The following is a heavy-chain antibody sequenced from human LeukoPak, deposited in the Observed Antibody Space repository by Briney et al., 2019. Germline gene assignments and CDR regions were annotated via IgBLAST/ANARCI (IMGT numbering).Heavy chain of an antibody. D-gene: IGHD1-14*01. Sequence: GGSLRLSCAASGFTFSSYSMNWVRQAPGKGLEWVSSISSSSSYIYYADSVKGRFTISRDNTKNSLYLQLSSLRAEDTAVYYCARDFAYNTFDYWGQGTLVIVSS. CDR1: GFTFSSYS. CDR2: ISSSSSYI. J-gene: IGHJ4*02. V-gene: IGHV3-21*01. CDR3: ARDFAYNTFDY.